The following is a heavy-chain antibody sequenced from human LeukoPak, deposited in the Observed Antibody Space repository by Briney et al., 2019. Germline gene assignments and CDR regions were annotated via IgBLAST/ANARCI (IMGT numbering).Heavy chain of an antibody. CDR3: ARDGYSSGWYPDY. D-gene: IGHD6-19*01. J-gene: IGHJ4*02. V-gene: IGHV3-33*01. CDR2: IWYDGSDK. CDR1: GFTFSSYG. Sequence: GRSLRLSCAASGFTFSSYGMHWVRQAPGKGLEWVAVIWYDGSDKYYADSVKGRFTISRDNSKNTLYLQMNSLRAEDTAVYYCARDGYSSGWYPDYWGQGTLDTVSS.